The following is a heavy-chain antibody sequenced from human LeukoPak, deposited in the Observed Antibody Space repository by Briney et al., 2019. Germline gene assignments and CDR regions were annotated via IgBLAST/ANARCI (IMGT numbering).Heavy chain of an antibody. CDR1: GFTFSSYA. CDR2: ISGSGGST. CDR3: ASSGYYYYYGMDV. V-gene: IGHV3-23*01. Sequence: GGSLRLSCAASGFTFSSYAMSWVRQAPGKGLEWFSAISGSGGSTYFADSVKGRFTISRDNSKNTLYLQMNSLRAEDTAVYYCASSGYYYYYGMDVWGQGTTVTVSS. D-gene: IGHD3-10*01. J-gene: IGHJ6*02.